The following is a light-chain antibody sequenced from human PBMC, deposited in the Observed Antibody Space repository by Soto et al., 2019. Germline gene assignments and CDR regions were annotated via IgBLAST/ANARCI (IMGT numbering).Light chain of an antibody. CDR3: QHYGSPRT. J-gene: IGKJ1*01. CDR2: AAS. CDR1: QTFRNYY. V-gene: IGKV3-20*01. Sequence: VLTQSPATLSLSPGQRATISCRASQTFRNYYVACHQKTRRHAPRFLIYAASSGASGLPERFSSRGCGTDFTLTISRLAPEDFAEYCHQHYGSPRTFGQGTKVDIK.